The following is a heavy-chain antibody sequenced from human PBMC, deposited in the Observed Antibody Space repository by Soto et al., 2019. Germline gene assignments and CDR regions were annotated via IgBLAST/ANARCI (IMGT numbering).Heavy chain of an antibody. J-gene: IGHJ4*02. V-gene: IGHV3-49*04. CDR3: TTGISSGSYTFDY. D-gene: IGHD3-10*01. CDR2: IRSKAYGGTT. CDR1: GFTFGDYA. Sequence: PGGSLRLSCTASGFTFGDYAMSWVRQAPGKGLEWVGFIRSKAYGGTTEYAASVKGRFTISRDDSKSIAYMQMNSLKTEDTAVYYCTTGISSGSYTFDYWGQGTLVTVSS.